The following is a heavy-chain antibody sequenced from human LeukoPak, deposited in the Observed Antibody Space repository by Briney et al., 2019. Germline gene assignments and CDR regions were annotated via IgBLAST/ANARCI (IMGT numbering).Heavy chain of an antibody. J-gene: IGHJ4*02. CDR3: AKDPSSNWYQAPFDY. D-gene: IGHD6-13*01. V-gene: IGHV3-23*01. Sequence: AGGSLRLSCAASGFTINNYGMHWVRQAPGKGLEWVSAISGSSGTTYYADSVKGRFTISRDNSKNTLYLQMNSLRAEDTAVYYCAKDPSSNWYQAPFDYWGQGTLVTVSS. CDR2: ISGSSGTT. CDR1: GFTINNYG.